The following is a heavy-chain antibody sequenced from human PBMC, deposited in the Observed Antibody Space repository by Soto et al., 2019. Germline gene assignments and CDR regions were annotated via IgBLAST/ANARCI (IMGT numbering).Heavy chain of an antibody. D-gene: IGHD3-10*01. CDR1: GLSFSDYS. V-gene: IGHV3-11*06. Sequence: ESGGGLVKPGGSLRLSCAASGLSFSDYSMTWIRQAPGKGPEWVARISRGGGDTEYADTVKGRFTISRYNAKNSLYLQMDSMRAEDTAVYYCTRGGRSTSYYWEFWGQGTLVTVSS. CDR2: ISRGGGDT. CDR3: TRGGRSTSYYWEF. J-gene: IGHJ4*02.